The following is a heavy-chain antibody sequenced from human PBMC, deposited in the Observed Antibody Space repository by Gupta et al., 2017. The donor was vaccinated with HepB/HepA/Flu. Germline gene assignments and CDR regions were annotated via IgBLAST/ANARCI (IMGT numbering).Heavy chain of an antibody. J-gene: IGHJ4*02. CDR3: ARDNKMATNDY. CDR1: GYTFTNYY. D-gene: IGHD5-12*01. CDR2: VSADNGRT. V-gene: IGHV1-18*04. Sequence: QVQLVQSGAEVKKPGASVKVSCKASGYTFTNYYVTWVRQAPGQGIEWLGWVSADNGRTSYAQKVQDRVFMTTDTSTSTAYIELRSLRSDDTAVYYCARDNKMATNDYWGQGTLVTVSS.